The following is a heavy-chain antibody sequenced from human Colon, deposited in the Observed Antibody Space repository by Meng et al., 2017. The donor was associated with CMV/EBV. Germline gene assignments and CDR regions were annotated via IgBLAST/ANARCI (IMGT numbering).Heavy chain of an antibody. CDR3: ALHHRAYYYGIEV. J-gene: IGHJ6*01. CDR1: GYSFTSHW. V-gene: IGHV5-51*01. CDR2: IYPSDSEV. Sequence: GESLKISCQGSGYSFTSHWIPWVRQMPGKGLEWMAFIYPSDSEVRYKPSFEGQVTISANNSINTAYLQCSSLHASDTAIYFCALHHRAYYYGIEVWGQGTMVTVSS.